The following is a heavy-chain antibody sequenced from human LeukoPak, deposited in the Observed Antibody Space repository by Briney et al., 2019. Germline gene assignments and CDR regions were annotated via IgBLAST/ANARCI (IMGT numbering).Heavy chain of an antibody. CDR3: ARGSWFGELLPFDY. J-gene: IGHJ4*02. V-gene: IGHV3-30-3*01. Sequence: PGTSLRLSCAASEFTFDSYAMHWVRQAPGKGLEWMAVISYDGSNEYYTDSVRGRFSISRDNSKNTLYLQMNSLSAEDTAVYYCARGSWFGELLPFDYWGQGTLVTVSS. CDR2: ISYDGSNE. D-gene: IGHD3-10*01. CDR1: EFTFDSYA.